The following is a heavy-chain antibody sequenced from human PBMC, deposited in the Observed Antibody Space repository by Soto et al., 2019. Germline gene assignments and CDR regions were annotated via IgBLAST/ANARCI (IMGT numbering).Heavy chain of an antibody. CDR2: IYYSGST. CDR3: ARQNQYYDFWSGYHNYYYGMDA. V-gene: IGHV4-39*01. J-gene: IGHJ6*02. CDR1: GGSISSSSYY. Sequence: SETLSLTCTVSGGSISSSSYYWGWIRQPPGKGLEWIGSIYYSGSTYYNPSLKSRVTISVDTSKNQFSLKLSSVTAADTAVYYCARQNQYYDFWSGYHNYYYGMDAWGQGTTVTVSS. D-gene: IGHD3-3*01.